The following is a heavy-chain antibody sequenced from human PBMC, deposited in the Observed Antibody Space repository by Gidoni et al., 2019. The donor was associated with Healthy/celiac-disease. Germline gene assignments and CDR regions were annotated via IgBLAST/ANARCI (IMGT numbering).Heavy chain of an antibody. CDR2: IDWDDDK. J-gene: IGHJ4*02. CDR1: GFSLSTSGMR. Sequence: QVTLKESGPALVKPTQTLTLTCPFSGFSLSTSGMRVSWIRQPPGKALEWLARIDWDDDKFYSTSLKTRLTISKDTSKNQVVLTMTNMDPVDTATYYCARGDSSSSTYYFDYWGQGTLVTVSS. D-gene: IGHD6-13*01. V-gene: IGHV2-70*04. CDR3: ARGDSSSSTYYFDY.